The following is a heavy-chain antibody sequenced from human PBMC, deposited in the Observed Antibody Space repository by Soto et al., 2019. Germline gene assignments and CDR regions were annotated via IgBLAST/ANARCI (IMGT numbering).Heavy chain of an antibody. CDR1: GFTFSSYA. J-gene: IGHJ6*03. CDR3: AKGLDIVVVPAAIYYYYYMDV. D-gene: IGHD2-2*03. Sequence: GGSLRLSCAASGFTFSSYAMSWVRQAPGKGLEWVSAISGSGGSTYYADSVKGRFTISREHSKNTLYLQMNSLRAEDTAVYYCAKGLDIVVVPAAIYYYYYMDVWGKGTTVTVSS. CDR2: ISGSGGST. V-gene: IGHV3-23*01.